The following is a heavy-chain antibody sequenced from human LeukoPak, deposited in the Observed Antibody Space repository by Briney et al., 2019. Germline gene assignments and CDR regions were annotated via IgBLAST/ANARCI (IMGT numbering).Heavy chain of an antibody. CDR2: MNHISGYT. J-gene: IGHJ3*02. CDR3: ARGNRLYTSSWSSLAFDI. Sequence: ASVKVSCKASGYTFTSYDINWVRQAPGQGLEWMGWMNHISGYTDYAQNFQGRDTMTGNTAISTAYLELSSLKSEDAAVYYCARGNRLYTSSWSSLAFDIWGQGTTVTVSS. D-gene: IGHD6-13*01. CDR1: GYTFTSYD. V-gene: IGHV1-8*01.